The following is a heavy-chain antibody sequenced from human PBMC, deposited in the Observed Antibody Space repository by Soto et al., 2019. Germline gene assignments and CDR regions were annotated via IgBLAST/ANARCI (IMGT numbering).Heavy chain of an antibody. CDR1: GGSISSYY. J-gene: IGHJ4*02. Sequence: SETLSLTCTVSGGSISSYYWSWIRQPPGEGLEWIGYIYYSGSTNYNPSLKSRVTISVDTSKNQFSLKLSFVTAADTAVYYCARSDGRYWGQGTLVTVSS. CDR2: IYYSGST. V-gene: IGHV4-59*01. CDR3: ARSDGRY.